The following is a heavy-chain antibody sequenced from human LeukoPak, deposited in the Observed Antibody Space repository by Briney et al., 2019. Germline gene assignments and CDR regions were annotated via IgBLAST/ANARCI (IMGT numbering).Heavy chain of an antibody. CDR2: ISYDGSNK. J-gene: IGHJ4*02. Sequence: GRSLRLSCAASGFTFSSYGMHWVRQAPGKGLEWVAVISYDGSNKYYADSVKGRFTISRDNSKNTLYLQMNSLGAEDTAVYYCAKDGFDYWGQGTLVTVSS. V-gene: IGHV3-30*18. CDR3: AKDGFDY. CDR1: GFTFSSYG.